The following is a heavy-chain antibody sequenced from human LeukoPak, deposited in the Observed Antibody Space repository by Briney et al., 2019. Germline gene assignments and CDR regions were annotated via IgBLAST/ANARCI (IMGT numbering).Heavy chain of an antibody. J-gene: IGHJ4*02. D-gene: IGHD5-18*01. CDR1: GYTFTGYY. Sequence: GASVKVSCKASGYTFTGYYMHWVRQAPGQGLEWMGWINPNSGGTNYAQKFQGRVTMTRDTSISTAYMELSRLRSDDTAVYYCARDNAAMELSSFDYWGQGTLVTVSS. CDR3: ARDNAAMELSSFDY. V-gene: IGHV1-2*02. CDR2: INPNSGGT.